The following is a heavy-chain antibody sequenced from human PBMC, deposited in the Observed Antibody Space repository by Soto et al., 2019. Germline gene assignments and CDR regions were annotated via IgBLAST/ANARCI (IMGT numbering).Heavy chain of an antibody. CDR2: IIPIFGTA. CDR3: ARDRGWIQAFDY. V-gene: IGHV1-69*13. J-gene: IGHJ4*02. D-gene: IGHD5-18*01. CDR1: GGTFSSYA. Sequence: GASVKVSCKASGGTFSSYAISWVRQAPGQGLEWMGGIIPIFGTANYAQKFQGRVTITADESTSTAYMELSSLRSGDTAVYYCARDRGWIQAFDYWGQGTLVTVSS.